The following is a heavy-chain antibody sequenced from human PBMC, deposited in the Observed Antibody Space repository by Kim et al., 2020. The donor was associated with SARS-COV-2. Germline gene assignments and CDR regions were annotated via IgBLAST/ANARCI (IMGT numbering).Heavy chain of an antibody. J-gene: IGHJ6*02. Sequence: GGSLRLSCVVSGFTFSSYAMSWVRQAPGKGLEWVSAISGSGGSTYYADSVKGRFTFSRDNSKNTLYLQMNSLRAEDTAVYYCAKDTVTTWGYYYGMDVWGQGTTVTVSS. CDR1: GFTFSSYA. V-gene: IGHV3-23*01. CDR3: AKDTVTTWGYYYGMDV. D-gene: IGHD4-17*01. CDR2: ISGSGGST.